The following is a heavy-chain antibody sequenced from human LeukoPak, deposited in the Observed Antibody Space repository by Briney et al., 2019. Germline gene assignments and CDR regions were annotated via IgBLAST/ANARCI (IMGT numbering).Heavy chain of an antibody. CDR1: GFTFRTYA. CDR2: INGGGGNT. CDR3: ATDDV. V-gene: IGHV3-23*01. Sequence: GGSLRLSCAASGFTFRTYAMSWVRQAPGKGLEWVAAINGGGGNTNYADSVKGRFTISRDHSRDTLYLQMNSLRAEDTAVYYCATDDVWGQGTTVTVSS. J-gene: IGHJ6*02.